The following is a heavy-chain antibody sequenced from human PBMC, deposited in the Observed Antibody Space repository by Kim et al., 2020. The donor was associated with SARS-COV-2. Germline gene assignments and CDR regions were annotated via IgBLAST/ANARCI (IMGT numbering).Heavy chain of an antibody. CDR2: IYYSGST. D-gene: IGHD5-12*01. Sequence: SETLSLTCTVSGGSISSGGYYWSWIRQHPGKGLEWIGYIYYSGSTYYNPSLKSRVTISVDTSKNQFSLKLSSVTAADTAVYYCARERSGYGARGMDVWGQGTTVTVSS. V-gene: IGHV4-31*03. J-gene: IGHJ6*02. CDR3: ARERSGYGARGMDV. CDR1: GGSISSGGYY.